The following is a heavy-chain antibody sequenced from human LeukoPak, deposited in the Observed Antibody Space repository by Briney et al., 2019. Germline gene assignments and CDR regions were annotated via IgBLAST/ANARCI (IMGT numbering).Heavy chain of an antibody. Sequence: PSETLSLTCTVSGGSISRSSYYWGWIRQPPGKGLEWIGSIYYSGSTYYNPSLESRVTISVDTSKNQFSLKLASLTAADTAVYYCAKGAGGFSYYNWFDPWGQGTLVTVSS. V-gene: IGHV4-39*07. CDR3: AKGAGGFSYYNWFDP. D-gene: IGHD5-18*01. CDR2: IYYSGST. J-gene: IGHJ5*02. CDR1: GGSISRSSYY.